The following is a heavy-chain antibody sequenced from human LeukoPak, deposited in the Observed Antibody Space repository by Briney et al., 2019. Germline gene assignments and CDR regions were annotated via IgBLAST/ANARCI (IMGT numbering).Heavy chain of an antibody. V-gene: IGHV3-48*03. CDR2: ISSSGSTI. D-gene: IGHD2-15*01. CDR1: GFTFSSYE. CDR3: AREAADGAFDI. Sequence: GGSLRLSCAASGFTFSSYEMNWVRQAPGKGLEWVSYISSSGSTIYYADSVKGRFTISRDNAKNSLYLQMNSLRAEDTAVYYCAREAADGAFDIWGQGTMVTVSS. J-gene: IGHJ3*02.